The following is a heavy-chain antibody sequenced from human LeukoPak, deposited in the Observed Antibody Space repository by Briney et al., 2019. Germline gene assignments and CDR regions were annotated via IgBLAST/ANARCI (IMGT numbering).Heavy chain of an antibody. J-gene: IGHJ3*02. Sequence: PGGSLRLSCAASGFTFSRYSMNWVRQAPGKGLEWVSSISSSSNIYYADSVKGRFTISRDNAKNSLYLQMNSLRAEDTAVYYCASSPRTSAFDIWGQGTMVTVSS. CDR1: GFTFSRYS. CDR3: ASSPRTSAFDI. CDR2: ISSSSNI. V-gene: IGHV3-21*01. D-gene: IGHD3-16*01.